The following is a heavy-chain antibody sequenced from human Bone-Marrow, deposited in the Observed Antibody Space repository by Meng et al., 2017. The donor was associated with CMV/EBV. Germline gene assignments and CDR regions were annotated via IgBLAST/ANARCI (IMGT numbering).Heavy chain of an antibody. V-gene: IGHV4-39*02. Sequence: LSCTVSGGFIGSRTYFWGWIRQPPGKGLEWIGSIYYSGSTYPNSSLKSRVTISVDTSKNQFSLKLSSVTAADTAVYYCAREPHYWGQGTLVTVSS. CDR3: AREPHY. J-gene: IGHJ4*02. CDR2: IYYSGST. CDR1: GGFIGSRTYF.